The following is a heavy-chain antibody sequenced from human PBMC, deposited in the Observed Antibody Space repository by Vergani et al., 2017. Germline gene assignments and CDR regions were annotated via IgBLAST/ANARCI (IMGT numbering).Heavy chain of an antibody. V-gene: IGHV1-2*02. D-gene: IGHD1-26*01. CDR3: ARDHQGPTTLDY. CDR1: GYTFTGYY. J-gene: IGHJ4*02. CDR2: INPNSGGT. Sequence: QVQLVQSGAEVKKPGASVKVSCKASGYTFTGYYLHWVRQAPGQGLEWMGWINPNSGGTNSAQKFQGRVTMTRDTSSTTAYMDLASLTSDDTAIYYCARDHQGPTTLDYWGQGSLVTVSS.